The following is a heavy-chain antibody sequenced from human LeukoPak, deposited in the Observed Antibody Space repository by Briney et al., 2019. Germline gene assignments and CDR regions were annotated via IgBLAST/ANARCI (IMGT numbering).Heavy chain of an antibody. CDR3: VRDRPYDY. CDR2: ISSSGVSI. Sequence: GGSLRLSCAASGFSFSDYYISWIRQAPGRGLEWISYISSSGVSIHYADSVKGRFTVSRDNTEKLVYLQMNSLRVEDTAVYYCVRDRPYDYWGQGTLVTVSS. V-gene: IGHV3-11*04. J-gene: IGHJ4*02. CDR1: GFSFSDYY.